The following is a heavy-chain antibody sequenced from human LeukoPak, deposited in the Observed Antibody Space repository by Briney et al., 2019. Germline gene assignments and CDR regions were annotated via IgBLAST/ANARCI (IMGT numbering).Heavy chain of an antibody. CDR2: INPSGGST. CDR3: AKDDDWGRYYH. CDR1: GYTFTSYY. V-gene: IGHV1-46*01. Sequence: ASVKVSCKASGYTFTSYYMHWVRQAPGQGLEWMGIINPSGGSTSYAQKFQGRVTMTRDMSTSTVYMELSSLRVEDTAVYYCAKDDDWGRYYHWGQGTLVTVSS. J-gene: IGHJ1*01. D-gene: IGHD3-16*01.